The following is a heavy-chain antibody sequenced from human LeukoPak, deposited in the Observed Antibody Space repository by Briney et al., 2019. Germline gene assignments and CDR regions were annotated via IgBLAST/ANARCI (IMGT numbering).Heavy chain of an antibody. J-gene: IGHJ3*02. CDR3: VRDHHRRLYDSQARDTFDI. Sequence: GGSLRLSCAASGFTFSSYSMNWVRQAPGKWLEWVSYISSSSSTIYYADSVKGRFTISRDNAKNSLYLQMNSLRAEDTAVYYCVRDHHRRLYDSQARDTFDIWGRGTMVTVSS. CDR1: GFTFSSYS. CDR2: ISSSSSTI. V-gene: IGHV3-48*01. D-gene: IGHD5/OR15-5a*01.